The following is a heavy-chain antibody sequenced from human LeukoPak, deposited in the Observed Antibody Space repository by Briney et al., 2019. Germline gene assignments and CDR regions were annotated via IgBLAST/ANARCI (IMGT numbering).Heavy chain of an antibody. D-gene: IGHD5-18*01. V-gene: IGHV4-59*08. CDR1: GASISGYY. CDR3: ARHSSIQVGPGAYSYDMDV. CDR2: IHYSGIS. J-gene: IGHJ6*02. Sequence: SETLSLTCTVSGASISGYYWSWIRQTPGKGLEWIGYIHYSGISNYNPSVKSRVTMSVDTSKNQFSLILNSVTAADTAVYYCARHSSIQVGPGAYSYDMDVWGQGTTVIVAS.